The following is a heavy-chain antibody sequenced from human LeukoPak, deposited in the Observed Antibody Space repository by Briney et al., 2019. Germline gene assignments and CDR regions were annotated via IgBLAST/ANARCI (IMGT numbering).Heavy chain of an antibody. CDR2: FDPEGGET. CDR3: ATYSSSWYGIVSYFDL. CDR1: GYTLTELS. Sequence: GASVKVSCKASGYTLTELSMHWVRQAPGKGLEWMGGFDPEGGETIYAQKFQGRVTMTEDTSTDTAYMELSSLRSEDTAVYYCATYSSSWYGIVSYFDLWGRGTLVTVSS. D-gene: IGHD6-13*01. V-gene: IGHV1-24*01. J-gene: IGHJ2*01.